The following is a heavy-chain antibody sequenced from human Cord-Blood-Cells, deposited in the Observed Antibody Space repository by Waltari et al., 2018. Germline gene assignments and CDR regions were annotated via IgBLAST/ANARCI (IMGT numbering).Heavy chain of an antibody. CDR1: GGSISSYH. CDR3: ARDRRYYDSSGYYYYYGMDV. Sequence: QVQLQESGPGLVKPSETLSLTCTVSGGSISSYHWIWIRQSSGKGPEWIGRIYTSGSTNYNPSLKSRVTMSVDTSKNQFSLKLSSVTAADTAVYYCARDRRYYDSSGYYYYYGMDVWGQGTTVTVSS. CDR2: IYTSGST. D-gene: IGHD3-22*01. V-gene: IGHV4-4*07. J-gene: IGHJ6*02.